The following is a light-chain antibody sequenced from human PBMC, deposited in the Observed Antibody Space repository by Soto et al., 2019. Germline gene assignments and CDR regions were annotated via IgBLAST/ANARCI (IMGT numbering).Light chain of an antibody. CDR1: QDVGRW. CDR3: QQARSFPVT. Sequence: DIQMTQSPSSLSASVGDAVTITCRSSQDVGRWLSWYQQKPGKAPKILIFATSTLQSGVPSRFSGSGSGTDSTLTITSLQSEDFATYYCQQARSFPVTFGQGTRLEIK. CDR2: ATS. J-gene: IGKJ5*01. V-gene: IGKV1D-12*01.